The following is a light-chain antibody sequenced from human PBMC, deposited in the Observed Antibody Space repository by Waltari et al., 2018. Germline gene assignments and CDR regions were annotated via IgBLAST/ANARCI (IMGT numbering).Light chain of an antibody. J-gene: IGKJ1*01. V-gene: IGKV1-39*01. CDR2: SAS. CDR3: QETYSSPPST. CDR1: QSIGNY. Sequence: DIQVTQSPSSLSAAVGDRVSITCRASQSIGNYLNWYQQKPGKAPKLLIYSASSLQSGVPSRFSGSGSVTDFTLTITSLQPEDFAIYYCQETYSSPPSTFGQGTKVESK.